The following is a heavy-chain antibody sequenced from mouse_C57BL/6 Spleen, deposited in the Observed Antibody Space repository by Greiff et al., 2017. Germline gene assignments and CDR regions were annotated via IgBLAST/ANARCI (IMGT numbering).Heavy chain of an antibody. D-gene: IGHD1-1*01. CDR1: GFTFSDYG. J-gene: IGHJ2*01. Sequence: EVQLKESGGGLVKPGGSLKLSCAASGFTFSDYGMHWVRQAPEKGLEWVAYISSGSSTIYYADTVKGRFTISRDNAKNTLFLQMTSLRSEDTAMYYCARGHYGSSPFDYWGQGTTLTVSS. CDR2: ISSGSSTI. CDR3: ARGHYGSSPFDY. V-gene: IGHV5-17*01.